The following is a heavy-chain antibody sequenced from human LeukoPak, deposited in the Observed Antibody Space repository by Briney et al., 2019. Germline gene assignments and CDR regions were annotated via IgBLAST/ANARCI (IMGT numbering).Heavy chain of an antibody. CDR2: ISSSSGYI. J-gene: IGHJ4*02. D-gene: IGHD3-10*01. CDR3: ARIYGSGSSSPFDY. CDR1: GFTFSSYS. Sequence: GGSLRLSCAASGFTFSSYSMNWVRQAPGKGLEWVSSISSSSGYIYYADSVKGRFTISRDNARNSLYLQMNSLRAEDTAVFYCARIYGSGSSSPFDYWGQGTLVTVSS. V-gene: IGHV3-21*01.